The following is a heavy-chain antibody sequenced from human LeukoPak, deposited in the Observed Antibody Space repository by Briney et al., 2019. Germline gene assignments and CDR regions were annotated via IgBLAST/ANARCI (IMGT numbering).Heavy chain of an antibody. D-gene: IGHD6-13*01. CDR1: GGSISSSSYY. V-gene: IGHV4-39*01. J-gene: IGHJ4*02. CDR3: ARLIAAAGPFDY. CDR2: IYYSGST. Sequence: SETLSLTCTVSGGSISSSSYYWGWIRQPPGKGLEWIGSIYYSGSTYYNPSLKSRVTISVDTSKNQFSLKLSSVTAADTAVYYCARLIAAAGPFDYWGQGTLVTVSS.